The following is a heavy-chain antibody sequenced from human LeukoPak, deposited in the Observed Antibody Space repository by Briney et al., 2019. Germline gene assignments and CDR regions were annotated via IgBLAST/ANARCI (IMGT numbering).Heavy chain of an antibody. Sequence: GGSLRLSCAASGFTFSDYWMTWVRQAPGKGLECLANRKTEGREKYYVDSVKGRFTISRDKANNSPYLQMNSLRVEDTAVYFCASYLYWWFDLGFWGQGTLVTVSS. CDR1: GFTFSDYW. CDR2: RKTEGREK. CDR3: ASYLYWWFDLGF. V-gene: IGHV3-7*01. J-gene: IGHJ4*02. D-gene: IGHD2-15*01.